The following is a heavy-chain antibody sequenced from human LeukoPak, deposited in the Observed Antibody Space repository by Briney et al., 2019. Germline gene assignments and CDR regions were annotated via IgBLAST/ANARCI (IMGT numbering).Heavy chain of an antibody. J-gene: IGHJ6*04. D-gene: IGHD3-10*01. V-gene: IGHV4-38-2*01. Sequence: PSVTLSLTCAVSGYSISSGYYWGWIREPPGKGLEWIGSIFHSGSTYYNPSLKSRVNMSLDTSKNQISLKLSSVTAADTAVYYCARANGSYGSGSYYYYGMDVWGKGTTVTVSS. CDR2: IFHSGST. CDR3: ARANGSYGSGSYYYYGMDV. CDR1: GYSISSGYY.